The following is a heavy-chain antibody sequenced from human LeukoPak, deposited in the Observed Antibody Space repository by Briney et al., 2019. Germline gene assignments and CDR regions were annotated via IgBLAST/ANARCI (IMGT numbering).Heavy chain of an antibody. Sequence: QPGGSLRLSCAASVFTVSSNYMSWVRQAPGKGLEWVSVIYSGGSTYYADSVKGRFTISRDNSKNTLYLQMNSLRAEDTAVYYCAKRQQDYWGQGTLVTVSS. J-gene: IGHJ4*02. CDR2: IYSGGST. CDR3: AKRQQDY. D-gene: IGHD1/OR15-1a*01. V-gene: IGHV3-53*01. CDR1: VFTVSSNY.